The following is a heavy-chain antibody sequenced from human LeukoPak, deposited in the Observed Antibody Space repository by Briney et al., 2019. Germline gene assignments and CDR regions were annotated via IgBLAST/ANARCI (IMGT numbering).Heavy chain of an antibody. CDR2: VSGSGDRM. V-gene: IGHV3-23*01. CDR3: ARGSTYYDSSGQVPFDY. D-gene: IGHD3-22*01. Sequence: GGSLRLSCAASGFTSSSYALNWVRQAPGKGLEWVATVSGSGDRMYHADSVKGRFTISRDNAKNSLYLQMNSLRAEDTAVYYCARGSTYYDSSGQVPFDYWGQGTLVTVSS. CDR1: GFTSSSYA. J-gene: IGHJ4*02.